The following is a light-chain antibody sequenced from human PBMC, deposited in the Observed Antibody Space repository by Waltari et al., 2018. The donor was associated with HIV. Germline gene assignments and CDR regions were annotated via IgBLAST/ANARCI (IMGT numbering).Light chain of an antibody. CDR2: ETS. CDR3: QQYSSFPYS. Sequence: DIQMTQSPSTLSASVGDRVTITCRASQRMNTFLAWYQQKPGRAPKLLIYETSSLQSGVPSRFSGSGSGAHFTLTISSLQPDDFATYYCQQYSSFPYSFGQGTKLEIK. J-gene: IGKJ2*03. CDR1: QRMNTF. V-gene: IGKV1-5*03.